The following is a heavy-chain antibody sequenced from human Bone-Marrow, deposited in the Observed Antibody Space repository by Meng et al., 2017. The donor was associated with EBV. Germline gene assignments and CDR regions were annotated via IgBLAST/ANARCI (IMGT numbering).Heavy chain of an antibody. J-gene: IGHJ4*02. V-gene: IGHV3-30-3*01. D-gene: IGHD5-24*01. Sequence: QVQLVECGGGVVQPGRSLRLSCAASGFTFSSYAMHWVRQAPGKGLEWVAVISYDGSNKYYADSVKGRFTISRDNSKNTLYLQMNSLRAEDTAVYYCARGDGYNSYYFDYWGQGTLVTVSS. CDR2: ISYDGSNK. CDR3: ARGDGYNSYYFDY. CDR1: GFTFSSYA.